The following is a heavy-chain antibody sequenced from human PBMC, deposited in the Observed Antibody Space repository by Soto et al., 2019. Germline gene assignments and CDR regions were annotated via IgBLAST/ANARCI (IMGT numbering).Heavy chain of an antibody. D-gene: IGHD2-2*01. CDR1: GGTFSSYA. J-gene: IGHJ6*02. Sequence: QVQLVQSGAEVTKPGSSVKVSCKASGGTFSSYAISWVRQAPGQGLEWMGGIIPISDTTNYAQKFQGRVTITADETTSTDYMELSSLRSEDTAGYYCARSQGSSTSLEIYYYYYYGMDVWGQGTTVTVSS. CDR2: IIPISDTT. CDR3: ARSQGSSTSLEIYYYYYYGMDV. V-gene: IGHV1-69*01.